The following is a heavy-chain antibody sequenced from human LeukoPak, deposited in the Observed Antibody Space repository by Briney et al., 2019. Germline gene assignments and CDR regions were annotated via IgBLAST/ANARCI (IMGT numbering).Heavy chain of an antibody. J-gene: IGHJ6*02. CDR1: GFTFSSYA. V-gene: IGHV3-30*04. Sequence: GRSLRLSFAASGFTFSSYAMHWVRQAPGKGLEWVAVISYDGSNKYYADSVKGRFTISRDNSKNTLYLQMNSLRAEDTAVYYCARGHPAAMPNYYYGIDVLGQGTTVTVSS. CDR2: ISYDGSNK. D-gene: IGHD2-2*01. CDR3: ARGHPAAMPNYYYGIDV.